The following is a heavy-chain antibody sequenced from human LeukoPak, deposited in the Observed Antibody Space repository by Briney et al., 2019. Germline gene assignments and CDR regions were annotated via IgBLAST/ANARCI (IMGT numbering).Heavy chain of an antibody. CDR3: ARDQGQVDYGDYGVDY. Sequence: PGGSLRLSCAASGFTFSSYEMNWVRQAPGEGLEWVSYISSSGSTIYYADSVKGRFTISRDNAKNSLYLQMNSLRAEDTAVYYCARDQGQVDYGDYGVDYWGQGTLVTVSS. J-gene: IGHJ4*02. V-gene: IGHV3-48*03. CDR1: GFTFSSYE. D-gene: IGHD4-17*01. CDR2: ISSSGSTI.